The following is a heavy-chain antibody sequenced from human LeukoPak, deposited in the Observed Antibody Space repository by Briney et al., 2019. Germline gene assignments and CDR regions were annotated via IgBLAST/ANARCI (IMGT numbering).Heavy chain of an antibody. J-gene: IGHJ3*02. Sequence: PGGSLRLSCAASGFTFSSYAMNWVRQAPGKGLEWVSAISGSGGSTYYADSVKGRFTISRDNSKNTLYLQMNSLRAEDTAVYYCARESSSSYRYAFDMWGQGTMVTVSS. CDR3: ARESSSSYRYAFDM. CDR1: GFTFSSYA. V-gene: IGHV3-23*01. CDR2: ISGSGGST. D-gene: IGHD3-16*02.